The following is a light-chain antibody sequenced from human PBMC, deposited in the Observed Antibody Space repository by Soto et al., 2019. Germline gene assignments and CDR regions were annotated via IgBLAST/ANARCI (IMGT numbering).Light chain of an antibody. CDR1: QSISSW. CDR2: KAS. J-gene: IGKJ3*01. V-gene: IGKV1-5*03. Sequence: DLQMTQSPSTLSASVGDRVTITCRASQSISSWLAWYQQKPGKAPNLLIYKASSLESGVPSRFSGSGSGTEFTLTISSLQPDDFATYYCQQSFTFGPGTKVDIK. CDR3: QQSFT.